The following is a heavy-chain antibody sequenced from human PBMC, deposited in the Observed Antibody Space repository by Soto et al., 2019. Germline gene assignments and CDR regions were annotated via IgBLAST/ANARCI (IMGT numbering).Heavy chain of an antibody. CDR1: GFTFSSYA. J-gene: IGHJ6*02. D-gene: IGHD6-6*01. Sequence: GGSLRLSCAASGFTFSSYAMSWVRQAPGKGLEWVSAISGSGGSTYYADSVKGRFTISRDNSKNTLYLQMNSLRAEDTAVYYCAKEIQWQQLVRPYYYYGMDVWGQGTTVTVSS. V-gene: IGHV3-23*01. CDR3: AKEIQWQQLVRPYYYYGMDV. CDR2: ISGSGGST.